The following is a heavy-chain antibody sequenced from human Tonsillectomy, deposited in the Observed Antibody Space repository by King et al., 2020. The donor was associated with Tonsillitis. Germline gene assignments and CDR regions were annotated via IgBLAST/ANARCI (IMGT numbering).Heavy chain of an antibody. Sequence: VQLQESGPGLVKPSETLSLTCTVSGGSISSYYWSWVRQPPGKGLEWIGYIYNSGSTNYNPSLKIPVTISVDTSKNQFSLNLSSVTAADTAVYYCAGERVTTVDYYYYMDVWGKGTTVTVSS. CDR3: AGERVTTVDYYYYMDV. CDR2: IYNSGST. V-gene: IGHV4-59*01. J-gene: IGHJ6*03. CDR1: GGSISSYY. D-gene: IGHD4-17*01.